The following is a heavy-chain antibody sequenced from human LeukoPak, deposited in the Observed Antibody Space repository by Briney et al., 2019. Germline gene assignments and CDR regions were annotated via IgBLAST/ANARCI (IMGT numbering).Heavy chain of an antibody. J-gene: IGHJ4*02. CDR2: ISSSGSTI. Sequence: GGSLRLSYAASGFTFSDYYMSWIRQAPGKGLEWVSYISSSGSTIYYADSVKGRFTISRDNAKNSLYLQMNSLRAEDTAVYYCASKPGYYDSSGYYRDYWGQGTLVTVSS. CDR3: ASKPGYYDSSGYYRDY. D-gene: IGHD3-22*01. V-gene: IGHV3-11*01. CDR1: GFTFSDYY.